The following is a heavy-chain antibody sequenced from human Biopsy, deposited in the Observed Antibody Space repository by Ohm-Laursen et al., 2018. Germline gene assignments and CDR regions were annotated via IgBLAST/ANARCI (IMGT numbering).Heavy chain of an antibody. D-gene: IGHD2-8*01. CDR3: ARDGEAKYCRHGVCPSDY. J-gene: IGHJ4*02. V-gene: IGHV3-21*01. CDR2: ISASGNHI. Sequence: SLRLPCTASGFTFSGFSMNWVRQAPGKGLEWVSSISASGNHIYYTDSVKGRFTVSRDNGKNSLDLQMNSLRGEDTAVYYCARDGEAKYCRHGVCPSDYWGQGTLVTVSS. CDR1: GFTFSGFS.